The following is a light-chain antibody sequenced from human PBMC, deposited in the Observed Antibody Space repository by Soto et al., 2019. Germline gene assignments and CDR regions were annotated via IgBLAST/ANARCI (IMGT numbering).Light chain of an antibody. Sequence: EIVLTQSPGTLSLSPGERASLSCRASQSVRSSSLAWYQQKPGQPPRLLIYGASSRATGIPDRFSGSGSGTDLTLTISRLEPEDFAVYFCQQYGDSPDTDRWTFGPGTKV. CDR1: QSVRSSS. V-gene: IGKV3-20*01. CDR3: QQYGDSPDTDRWT. CDR2: GAS. J-gene: IGKJ1*01.